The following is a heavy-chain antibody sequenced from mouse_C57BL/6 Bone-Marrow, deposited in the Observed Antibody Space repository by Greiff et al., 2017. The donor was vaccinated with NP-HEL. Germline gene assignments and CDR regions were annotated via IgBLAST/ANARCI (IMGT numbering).Heavy chain of an antibody. Sequence: EVHLVESGGGLVQPGGSLKLSCAASGFTFSDYYMYWVRQTPEKRLEWVAYISNGGGSTYYPDTVKGRFTISRDNAKNTLYLQMSRLKSEDTAMYYCARRLDSSGYFYAMDYWGQGTSVTVSS. D-gene: IGHD3-2*02. CDR3: ARRLDSSGYFYAMDY. CDR2: ISNGGGST. V-gene: IGHV5-12*01. CDR1: GFTFSDYY. J-gene: IGHJ4*01.